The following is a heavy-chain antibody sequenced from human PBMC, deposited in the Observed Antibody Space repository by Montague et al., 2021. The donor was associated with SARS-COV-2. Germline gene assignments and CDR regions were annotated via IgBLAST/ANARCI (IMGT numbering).Heavy chain of an antibody. Sequence: SETLSLTCTVSGASVASGNFYWSWIRQPPGKGLEWIGYMYYTGHTXYNPSLESRVTMPVDPSKNQFSLTLTSVTAADTAVFFCVREKAGGLRNVFDIWGQGTTVTVSS. CDR2: MYYTGHT. CDR1: GASVASGNFY. J-gene: IGHJ3*02. V-gene: IGHV4-61*01. CDR3: VREKAGGLRNVFDI.